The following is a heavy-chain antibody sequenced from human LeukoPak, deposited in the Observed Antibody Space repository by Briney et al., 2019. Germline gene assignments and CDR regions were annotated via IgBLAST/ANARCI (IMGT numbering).Heavy chain of an antibody. CDR1: GFTFSSYG. D-gene: IGHD3-3*01. V-gene: IGHV3-30*02. CDR2: IRYDGDNK. Sequence: GGSLRLSCAASGFTFSSYGMHWVRQAPGKGLEWVAFIRYDGDNKYYADSVEGRFTISRDNSKNTLYLEMNSLIPEDTALYYCAKPQEADLWVPDYWGQGTLVTVSS. J-gene: IGHJ4*02. CDR3: AKPQEADLWVPDY.